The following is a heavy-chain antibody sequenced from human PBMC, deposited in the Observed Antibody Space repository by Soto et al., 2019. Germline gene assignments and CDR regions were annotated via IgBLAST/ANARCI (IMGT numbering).Heavy chain of an antibody. J-gene: IGHJ4*02. Sequence: EVQLVESGGALVQPGRSLRLSCAASGFTFDDYAMHWVRQAPGKGPEWVSGISWNSASIGYADSVKGRFTISRDNAKKSLYLQMISLRPEDSTALFCGKYLRTTVRMCDYWGQGTLVTVSS. CDR3: GKYLRTTVRMCDY. CDR1: GFTFDDYA. V-gene: IGHV3-9*01. D-gene: IGHD1-7*01. CDR2: ISWNSASI.